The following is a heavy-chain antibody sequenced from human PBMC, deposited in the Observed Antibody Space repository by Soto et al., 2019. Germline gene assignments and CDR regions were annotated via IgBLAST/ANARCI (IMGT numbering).Heavy chain of an antibody. CDR2: ISGSGGST. J-gene: IGHJ6*03. CDR3: AKDGISGSYYYYYYMDV. V-gene: IGHV3-23*01. Sequence: PGGSLRLSCAASGFTFSSYAMSWVRQAPGKGLEWVSAISGSGGSTYYADSVKGRFTISRDNSKNTLYLQMNSLRAEDTAVYYCAKDGISGSYYYYYYMDVWGKGTTVTVSS. D-gene: IGHD3-10*01. CDR1: GFTFSSYA.